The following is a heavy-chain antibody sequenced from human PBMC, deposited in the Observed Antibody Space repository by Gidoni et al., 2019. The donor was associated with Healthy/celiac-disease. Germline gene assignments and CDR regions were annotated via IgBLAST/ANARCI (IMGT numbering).Heavy chain of an antibody. CDR2: ISGSGGST. V-gene: IGHV3-23*01. Sequence: EVQLLESGGGLVQPGGSLRLSRAASGFTFSSYARSWVRQAPGKGREWVSAISGSGGSTYYADSVKGRFTISRDNSKNTLYLQMNSLRAEDTAVYYCAKRGSVDYDSSGNHFDYWGQGTLVTVSS. J-gene: IGHJ4*02. D-gene: IGHD3-22*01. CDR1: GFTFSSYA. CDR3: AKRGSVDYDSSGNHFDY.